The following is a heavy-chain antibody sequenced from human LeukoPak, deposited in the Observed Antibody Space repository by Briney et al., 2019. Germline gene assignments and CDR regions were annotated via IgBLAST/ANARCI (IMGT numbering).Heavy chain of an antibody. CDR1: GGSISSYY. D-gene: IGHD6-13*01. J-gene: IGHJ4*02. CDR2: IYYSGST. Sequence: PSETLSLPCTVSGGSISSYYWSWIRPAPGKGLEWIGDIYYSGSTNHNHPLKSRVTISVDTSKNQFSLKLSTVTAADTAVYYCARHTDIAPLSSLKYCGQGNLWTVSS. V-gene: IGHV4-59*08. CDR3: ARHTDIAPLSSLKY.